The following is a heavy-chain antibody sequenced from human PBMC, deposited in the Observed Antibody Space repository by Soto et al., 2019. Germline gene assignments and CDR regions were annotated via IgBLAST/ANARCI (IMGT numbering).Heavy chain of an antibody. CDR2: IDPNSGGT. CDR3: ARSSGTYSDFDY. D-gene: IGHD1-26*01. V-gene: IGHV1-2*02. CDR1: GYTFTAYT. Sequence: ASVKVSCKASGYTFTAYTMHWVRQAPGQGLEWMGWIDPNSGGTNYAQKFQGRVTMTRDTSISTAYMELSSLRSDDTALYYCARSSGTYSDFDYWGQGTQVNV. J-gene: IGHJ4*01.